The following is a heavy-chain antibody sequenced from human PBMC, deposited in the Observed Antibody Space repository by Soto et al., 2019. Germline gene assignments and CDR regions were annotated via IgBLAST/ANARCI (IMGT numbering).Heavy chain of an antibody. J-gene: IGHJ6*02. Sequence: PGGSLRLSCAPSGFTVSSHYMSWVRQAPGKGLEWVSVINSGGSTYYADSVKGRFTISRDHSRNTLYPQMNSLRVEDTAVYYCAREVFCSSSSCQVRHGMDVWGQGTTVTVSS. CDR2: INSGGST. CDR1: GFTVSSHY. V-gene: IGHV3-53*01. CDR3: AREVFCSSSSCQVRHGMDV. D-gene: IGHD2-2*01.